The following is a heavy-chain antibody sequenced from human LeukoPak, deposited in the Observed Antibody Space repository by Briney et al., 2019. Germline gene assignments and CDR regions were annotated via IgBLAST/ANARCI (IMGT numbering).Heavy chain of an antibody. CDR1: GYTFPRYG. D-gene: IGHD3-22*01. CDR3: ARILDPVTMIVVVMRAFDI. V-gene: IGHV1-18*01. CDR2: ISAYNGNT. J-gene: IGHJ3*02. Sequence: ASVQVSCQASGYTFPRYGISWVRQAPAQGLEWMGWISAYNGNTNYAQKLQGRVTMTTDTSTSTAYMELRSLRSDDTAVYYCARILDPVTMIVVVMRAFDIWGQGTMVTVSS.